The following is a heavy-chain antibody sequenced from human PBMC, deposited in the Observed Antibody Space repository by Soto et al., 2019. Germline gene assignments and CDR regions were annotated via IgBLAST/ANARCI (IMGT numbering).Heavy chain of an antibody. CDR1: GVSVNSDNYY. Sequence: QVQLQESGPDLVKPSETLSLTCTVSGVSVNSDNYYWSWIRQPPGKGLEWIGHIYNTGSTTYNPSLKSRVTISLDTSRNHFSLSLNSVTAADTAVFYCAREYSNSPEAFDFWGRGTLVTVSS. CDR2: IYNTGST. CDR3: AREYSNSPEAFDF. J-gene: IGHJ4*02. V-gene: IGHV4-61*03. D-gene: IGHD6-6*01.